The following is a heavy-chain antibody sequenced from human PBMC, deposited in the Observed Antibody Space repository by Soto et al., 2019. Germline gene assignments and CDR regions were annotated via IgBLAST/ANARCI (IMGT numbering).Heavy chain of an antibody. D-gene: IGHD3-10*01. CDR1: GGSISSGDYY. CDR2: IYYSGST. CDR3: ARLLYGLGSWFDP. Sequence: SETLSLTCSVFGGSISSGDYYCSWIRQPPGKGLEWIGYIYYSGSTNYNPSLKSRVTISVDTSKNQFSLKLSSVTAADTAVYYCARLLYGLGSWFDPWGQGTLVTVSS. V-gene: IGHV4-61*08. J-gene: IGHJ5*02.